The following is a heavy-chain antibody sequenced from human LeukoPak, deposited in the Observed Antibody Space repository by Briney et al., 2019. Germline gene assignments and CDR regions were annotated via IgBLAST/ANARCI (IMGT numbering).Heavy chain of an antibody. Sequence: PGGPLRLSCEASGFRFSSYWMSWVRQAPGKGLEWVANIKQDGSEDYYVDSVKGRFAISRDNAKNSLYLQMNSLRAEDTAVYYCARDRDSGSISWYFLFDYWGQGSLVTVSS. CDR2: IKQDGSED. D-gene: IGHD2-2*01. V-gene: IGHV3-7*01. CDR1: GFRFSSYW. CDR3: ARDRDSGSISWYFLFDY. J-gene: IGHJ4*02.